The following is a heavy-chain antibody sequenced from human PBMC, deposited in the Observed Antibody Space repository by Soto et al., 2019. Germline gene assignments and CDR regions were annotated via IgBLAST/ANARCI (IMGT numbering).Heavy chain of an antibody. CDR2: IPGSGGST. Sequence: RISKKQRKGLEWVSAIPGSGGSTYYAGSVEGRFTISRDNSKNTLYLQMNNLRVEDTAVYYCSKLGAGARIRVRSTFSAFLLNRASDL. V-gene: IGHV3-23*01. CDR3: SKLGAGARIRVRSTFSAFLLNRASDL. D-gene: IGHD6-13*01. J-gene: IGHJ2*01.